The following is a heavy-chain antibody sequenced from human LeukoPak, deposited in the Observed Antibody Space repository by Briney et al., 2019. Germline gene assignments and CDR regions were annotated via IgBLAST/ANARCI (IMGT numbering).Heavy chain of an antibody. V-gene: IGHV3-7*04. D-gene: IGHD3-22*01. J-gene: IGHJ5*02. CDR2: IKQDGSEK. Sequence: GGSLRLSCAASGFTFSSYWMSWVRQAPGKGLEWVANIKQDGSEKYYVDSVKGRFTISRDNAKNSLYLQMNSLRAEDTAVYYCARANYYDSSGGNWFDPWGQGTLVTVSS. CDR1: GFTFSSYW. CDR3: ARANYYDSSGGNWFDP.